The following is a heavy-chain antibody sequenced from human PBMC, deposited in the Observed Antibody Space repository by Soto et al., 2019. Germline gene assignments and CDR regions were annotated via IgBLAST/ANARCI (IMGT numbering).Heavy chain of an antibody. V-gene: IGHV3-30*18. Sequence: QAQLVESGGGVVQPGRSLRLSCAASGFTFSSYGMHWVRQAPGKGLEWVAVISYDGSNKYYADSVKGRFTISRDNSKNTLYLQMNSLRAEDTAVYYCAKDKHIVVVTAPFDYWGQGTLVTVSS. CDR3: AKDKHIVVVTAPFDY. J-gene: IGHJ4*02. D-gene: IGHD2-21*02. CDR2: ISYDGSNK. CDR1: GFTFSSYG.